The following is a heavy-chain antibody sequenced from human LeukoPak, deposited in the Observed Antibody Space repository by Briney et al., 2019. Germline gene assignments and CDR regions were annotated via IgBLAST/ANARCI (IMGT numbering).Heavy chain of an antibody. J-gene: IGHJ4*02. CDR1: GFTFSDHY. Sequence: PGGSLRLSCAASGFTFSDHYIDWVHQAPGKGLEWVGRSRDKGNRYTTAYAASVRGRFTISRDDSKNSLYLQMNSLKIEDTAVYYCTRLGIAHRDFDYWGQGTLLTVSS. CDR2: SRDKGNRYTT. D-gene: IGHD6-13*01. CDR3: TRLGIAHRDFDY. V-gene: IGHV3-72*01.